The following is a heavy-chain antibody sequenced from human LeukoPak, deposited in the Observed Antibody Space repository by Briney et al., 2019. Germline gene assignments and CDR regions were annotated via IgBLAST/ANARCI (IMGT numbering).Heavy chain of an antibody. CDR1: TFTFRSYW. D-gene: IGHD2-21*02. V-gene: IGHV3-74*01. Sequence: LRLPTAAPTFTFRSYWMHWVRHPPAKRPVSVSRINSDGSSTSYADSVKGRFTISRDNAKNTLYLQMNSLRAEDTAVYYCARDRLYCGGDCLDPWGQGTLVTVSS. CDR3: ARDRLYCGGDCLDP. CDR2: INSDGSST. J-gene: IGHJ5*02.